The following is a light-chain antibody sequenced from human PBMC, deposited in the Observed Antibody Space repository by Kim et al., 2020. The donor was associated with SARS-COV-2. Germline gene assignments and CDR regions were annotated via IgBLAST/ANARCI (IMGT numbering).Light chain of an antibody. Sequence: ETVMTQSPATLSVSPGERATLSCRASQSVSNILAWYQQKPGQAPRLLIYDASTRATGIPARFSGSGSGTEFTLTISSLQSEDSAVYFCQQYSSWPLTFGGGTKVEIK. CDR1: QSVSNI. V-gene: IGKV3-15*01. CDR3: QQYSSWPLT. J-gene: IGKJ4*01. CDR2: DAS.